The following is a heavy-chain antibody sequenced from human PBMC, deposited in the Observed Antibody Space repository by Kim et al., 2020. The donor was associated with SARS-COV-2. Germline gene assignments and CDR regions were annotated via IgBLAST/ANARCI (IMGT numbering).Heavy chain of an antibody. D-gene: IGHD2-2*01. CDR2: INPNSGGT. CDR3: ARVYCSSTSCYGGAYYYYYGMDV. Sequence: ASVKVSCKASGYTFTGYYMHWVRQAPGQGLEWMGRINPNSGGTNYAQKFQGRVTMTRDTSISTAYMELSRLRSDDTAVYYCARVYCSSTSCYGGAYYYYYGMDVWGQGTTVTVSS. V-gene: IGHV1-2*06. J-gene: IGHJ6*02. CDR1: GYTFTGYY.